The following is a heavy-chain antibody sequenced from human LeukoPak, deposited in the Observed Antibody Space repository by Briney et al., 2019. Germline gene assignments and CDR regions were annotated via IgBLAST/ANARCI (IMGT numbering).Heavy chain of an antibody. CDR1: GVSINSYY. V-gene: IGHV4-4*07. CDR2: FYISGST. D-gene: IGHD4-11*01. J-gene: IGHJ4*02. CDR3: ARDFLLQSEGLFDY. Sequence: NPSETLSLTCTVSGVSINSYYWSWIRQPAGKGLEWIGRFYISGSTNYNPSLKSRVTMSVDTSKNQFSLRLNSVTAADTAVYYCARDFLLQSEGLFDYWGQGTLVTVSS.